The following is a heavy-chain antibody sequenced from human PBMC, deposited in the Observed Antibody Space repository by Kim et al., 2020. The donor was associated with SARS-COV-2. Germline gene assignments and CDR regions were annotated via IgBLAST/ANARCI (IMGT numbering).Heavy chain of an antibody. J-gene: IGHJ4*02. D-gene: IGHD6-19*01. CDR3: ARITVAGTVDY. Sequence: SYAQQFPGRVTMTRDTSTSTVYMEMSSLRSEDTAVYYCARITVAGTVDYWGQGTLVTVSS. V-gene: IGHV1-46*01.